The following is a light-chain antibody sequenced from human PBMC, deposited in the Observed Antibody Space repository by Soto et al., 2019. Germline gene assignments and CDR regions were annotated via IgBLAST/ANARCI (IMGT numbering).Light chain of an antibody. CDR2: GAS. CDR3: QQYGSSPPYT. CDR1: QSVSSSY. V-gene: IGKV3-20*01. Sequence: EIVLTQSPSTLSLPPGERATLSCRASQSVSSSYLAWYQQKPGQAPRLLIYGASSRATGIPDRFSGSGSGTDFTLTISRLEREDFAVYYCQQYGSSPPYTFGQGTKLEIK. J-gene: IGKJ2*01.